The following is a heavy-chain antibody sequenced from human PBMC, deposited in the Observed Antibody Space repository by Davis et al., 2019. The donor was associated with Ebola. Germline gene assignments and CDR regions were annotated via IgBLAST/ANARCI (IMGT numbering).Heavy chain of an antibody. CDR1: GFTFTSYY. CDR3: ARDAVATGDY. V-gene: IGHV1-46*03. CDR2: INPSGGST. J-gene: IGHJ4*02. D-gene: IGHD5-12*01. Sequence: GESLKISCAASGFTFTSYYMHWVRQAPGQGLEWMGIINPSGGSTSYAQKFQGRVTMTRDTSTSTVYMELSSLRSEDTAVYYCARDAVATGDYWGQGTLVTVSS.